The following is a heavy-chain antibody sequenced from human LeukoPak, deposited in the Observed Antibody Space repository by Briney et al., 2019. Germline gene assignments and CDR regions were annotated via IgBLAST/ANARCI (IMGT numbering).Heavy chain of an antibody. CDR1: GFTVSSNY. J-gene: IGHJ4*02. V-gene: IGHV3-7*01. D-gene: IGHD1-26*01. CDR2: IKQDGSEK. CDR3: ARDKVVGPSNFDY. Sequence: TGGSLRLSCAASGFTVSSNYMSWVRQAPGKGLEWVANIKQDGSEKYYVDSVKGRFTISRDNAKNSLYLQMNSLRAEDTAVYYCARDKVVGPSNFDYWGQGTLVTVSS.